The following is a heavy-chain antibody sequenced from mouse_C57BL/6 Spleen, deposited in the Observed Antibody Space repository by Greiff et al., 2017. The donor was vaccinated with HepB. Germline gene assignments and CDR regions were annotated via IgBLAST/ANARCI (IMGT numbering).Heavy chain of an antibody. CDR1: GYTFTSYG. CDR2: IYPRSGNT. D-gene: IGHD2-3*01. J-gene: IGHJ2*01. Sequence: VQLQQSGAELARPGASVKLSCKASGYTFTSYGISWVKQRTGQGLEWIGEIYPRSGNTYYNEKFKGKATLTADKSSSTAYMELRSLTSEDSAVYFWARPIYDGYYYFDYWGQGTTLTVSS. V-gene: IGHV1-81*01. CDR3: ARPIYDGYYYFDY.